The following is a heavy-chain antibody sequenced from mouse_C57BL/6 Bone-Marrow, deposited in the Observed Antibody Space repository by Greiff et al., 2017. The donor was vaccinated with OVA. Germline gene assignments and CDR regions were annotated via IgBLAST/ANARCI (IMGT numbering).Heavy chain of an antibody. CDR2: ISSGGSYT. CDR3: ARRAAY. CDR1: GFTFSSYG. V-gene: IGHV5-6*02. J-gene: IGHJ3*01. Sequence: EVKLVESGGDLVKPGGSLKLSCAASGFTFSSYGMSWVRQTPDKRLEWVATISSGGSYTYYPDSVKGRFTISRDNAKNTLYLQMSSLKSEDTAMYDCARRAAYWGQGTLVTVSA.